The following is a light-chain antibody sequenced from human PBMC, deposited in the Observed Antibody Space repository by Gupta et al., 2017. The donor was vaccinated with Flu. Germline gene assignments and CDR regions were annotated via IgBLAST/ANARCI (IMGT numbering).Light chain of an antibody. CDR2: LNSDGSH. CDR1: SGHSSYA. CDR3: QTWGTGIRWV. J-gene: IGLJ3*02. Sequence: QLVLTQSPSASASLGASVKLTCTLSSGHSSYAIAWHQQQPETGPRYLMKLNSDGSHSKGDGIPDRFSGSSSGAERYLTISSLQSEDEADYYCQTWGTGIRWVFGGGTKLTVL. V-gene: IGLV4-69*01.